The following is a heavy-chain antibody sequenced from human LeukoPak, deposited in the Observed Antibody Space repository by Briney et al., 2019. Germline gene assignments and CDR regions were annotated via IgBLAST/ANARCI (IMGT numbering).Heavy chain of an antibody. CDR3: ARDATNYNGSGSYAFDY. CDR2: ISSSSSNT. CDR1: GFTFSSYS. V-gene: IGHV3-48*01. D-gene: IGHD3-10*01. J-gene: IGHJ4*02. Sequence: GGSMRLSCAASGFTFSSYSMNWVRQARGKGLEWYSYISSSSSNTYYADSVMGRFTSCRDNAKNSLYMKINSVRGEVTAVYSSARDATNYNGSGSYAFDYWHQATLVTVSS.